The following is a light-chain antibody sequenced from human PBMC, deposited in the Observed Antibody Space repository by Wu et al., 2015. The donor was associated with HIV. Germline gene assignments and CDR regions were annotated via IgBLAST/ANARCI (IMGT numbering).Light chain of an antibody. V-gene: IGKV3-15*01. J-gene: IGKJ1*01. CDR2: AAS. CDR1: QSVSSN. Sequence: EIVMTQSPATLSVSPGERATLSCRASQSVSSNLAWYQQKPGQAPRLLIYAASTRATGIPARFSGSGSATEFTLTISSMQSEDFAVYYCQQYNDWPPWTFGQGTKVEIK. CDR3: QQYNDWPPWT.